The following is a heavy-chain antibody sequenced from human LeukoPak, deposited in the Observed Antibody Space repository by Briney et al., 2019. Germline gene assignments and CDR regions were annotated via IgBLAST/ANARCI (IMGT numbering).Heavy chain of an antibody. CDR2: IQHDGAVK. J-gene: IGHJ1*01. Sequence: PGGSLRLSRVVSGFAFSRYWMGWVRQAPGKGLEWVANIQHDGAVKWYVDSAKGRFSISRDNTKNSLYLQMNSLRAEDTAIYYCAFFVREPQYWGPGTLVTVSS. CDR1: GFAFSRYW. D-gene: IGHD3-10*02. CDR3: AFFVREPQY. V-gene: IGHV3-7*01.